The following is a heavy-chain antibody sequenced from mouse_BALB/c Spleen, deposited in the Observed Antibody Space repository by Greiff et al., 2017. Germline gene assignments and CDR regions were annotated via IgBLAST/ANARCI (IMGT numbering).Heavy chain of an antibody. Sequence: QVQLQQPGAELVKPGASVKLSCKASGYTFTSYWMHWVKQRPGQGLEWIGEINPSNGRTNYNEKFKSKATLTVDKSSSTAYMQLSSLTSEDSAVYYCAPLRLRYFDVWGAGTTVTVSS. CDR3: APLRLRYFDV. CDR2: INPSNGRT. D-gene: IGHD1-2*01. V-gene: IGHV1S81*02. CDR1: GYTFTSYW. J-gene: IGHJ1*01.